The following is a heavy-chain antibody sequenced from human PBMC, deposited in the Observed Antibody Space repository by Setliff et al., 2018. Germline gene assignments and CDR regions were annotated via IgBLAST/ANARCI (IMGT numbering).Heavy chain of an antibody. D-gene: IGHD3-3*01. CDR1: GGSFSGYY. V-gene: IGHV4-34*01. CDR3: ARDILNFWSGFVLRYFDL. Sequence: NPSETLSLTCAVYGGSFSGYYWSWIRQPPGKGLEWIGEINHSGSTNYNPSLKSRVTISVDTSKNQFSLKLSSVTAADTAVYYCARDILNFWSGFVLRYFDLWGRGTLVTVSS. J-gene: IGHJ2*01. CDR2: INHSGST.